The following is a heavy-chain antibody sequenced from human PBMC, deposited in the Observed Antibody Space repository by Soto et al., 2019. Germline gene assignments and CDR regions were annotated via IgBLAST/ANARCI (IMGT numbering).Heavy chain of an antibody. CDR3: GTDQWGGAFDI. Sequence: PGGSLRLSCAASGFTLSSYWMAWVRQTPGKGLEFVANIRRDGKEINYVDSVKGRFTISRDNAKNSLFLQMNSLRDDDTAVYYCGTDQWGGAFDIGGQGTMVTVSS. CDR1: GFTLSSYW. D-gene: IGHD3-10*01. J-gene: IGHJ3*02. V-gene: IGHV3-7*01. CDR2: IRRDGKEI.